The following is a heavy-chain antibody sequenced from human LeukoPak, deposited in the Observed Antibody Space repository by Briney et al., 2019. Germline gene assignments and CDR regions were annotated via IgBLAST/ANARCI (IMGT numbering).Heavy chain of an antibody. CDR1: GYTFTGYY. CDR3: ARSIVVAPAADG. Sequence: ASVKVSCKASGYTFTGYYMHWVRQAPGQGLEWMGWINPNSGGTNYAQKFQGRVTMTRDTSISTAYMELSRLRSDDTAVYYCARSIVVAPAADGWGQGTLVTVSS. CDR2: INPNSGGT. J-gene: IGHJ4*02. D-gene: IGHD2-2*01. V-gene: IGHV1-2*02.